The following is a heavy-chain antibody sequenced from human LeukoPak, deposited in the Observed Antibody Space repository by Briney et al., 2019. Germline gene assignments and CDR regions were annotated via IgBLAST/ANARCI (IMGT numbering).Heavy chain of an antibody. CDR3: ARADYYGSGSYSINYYYSGMDV. CDR1: GFTFSDYY. CDR2: ISRSGSTI. Sequence: GGSRRLSCAASGFTFSDYYMSWIRQAPGKGLEWVSYISRSGSTIYYADSVKGRFTISRDNAKNSLYLQMNSLRAEDTAVYYCARADYYGSGSYSINYYYSGMDVWGQGTTVTVSS. V-gene: IGHV3-11*01. J-gene: IGHJ6*02. D-gene: IGHD3-10*01.